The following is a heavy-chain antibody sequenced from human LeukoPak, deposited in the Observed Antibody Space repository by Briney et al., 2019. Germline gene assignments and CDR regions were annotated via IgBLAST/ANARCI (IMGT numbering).Heavy chain of an antibody. J-gene: IGHJ4*02. CDR1: GYTFTSYD. CDR2: MNPNSGNT. V-gene: IGHV1-8*01. CDR3: AWDGPIVVVPAASNFDY. Sequence: GASVKVSCKASGYTFTSYDINWVRQATGQGLEWMGWMNPNSGNTGYAQKFQGRVTMTRNTSISTAYMELSSLRSEDTAVYYCAWDGPIVVVPAASNFDYWGQGTLVTVSS. D-gene: IGHD2-2*01.